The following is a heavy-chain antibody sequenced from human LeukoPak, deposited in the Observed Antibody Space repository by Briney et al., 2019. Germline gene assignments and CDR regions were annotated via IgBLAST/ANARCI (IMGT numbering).Heavy chain of an antibody. J-gene: IGHJ4*02. V-gene: IGHV4-30-2*01. CDR1: GGSISSGGYS. Sequence: SQTLSLTCAVSGGSISSGGYSWSWIRQPPGKGLEWIGYIYHSGSTYYNPSLKSRVTISVDRSKNQFSVKLSSVTAADTAVYYCARVDSSGYHFDYWGQGTLVTVSS. D-gene: IGHD3-22*01. CDR3: ARVDSSGYHFDY. CDR2: IYHSGST.